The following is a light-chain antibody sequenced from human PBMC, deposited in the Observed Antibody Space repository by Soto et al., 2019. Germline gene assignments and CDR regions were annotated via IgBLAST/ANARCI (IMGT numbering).Light chain of an antibody. Sequence: DIQMTQSPSSLSASVGDSVTITCQASQDISNYVNWYQQKPGKAPKVLIYDGSNLETGVPSRFSGSGSGTDFTFTISSLQAEDFATYYCQQYANLPLTFGGGTRVEIK. CDR3: QQYANLPLT. CDR2: DGS. CDR1: QDISNY. V-gene: IGKV1-33*01. J-gene: IGKJ4*01.